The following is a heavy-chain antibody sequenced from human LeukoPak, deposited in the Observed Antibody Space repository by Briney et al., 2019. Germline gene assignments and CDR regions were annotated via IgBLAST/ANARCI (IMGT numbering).Heavy chain of an antibody. CDR2: INPNSGGT. CDR3: ATPKGYYDSSGYYYLANDAFDI. Sequence: ASVKVSCKASGYTFTGYYMHWVRQAPGQGLEWMGWINPNSGGTNYAQKFQGRVTMTRDTSISTAYMELSRLRSDDTAVYYCATPKGYYDSSGYYYLANDAFDIWGQGTMVTVSS. CDR1: GYTFTGYY. V-gene: IGHV1-2*02. J-gene: IGHJ3*02. D-gene: IGHD3-22*01.